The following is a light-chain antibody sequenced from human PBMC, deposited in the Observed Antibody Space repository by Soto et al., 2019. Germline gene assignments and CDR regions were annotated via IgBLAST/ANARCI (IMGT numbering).Light chain of an antibody. J-gene: IGLJ1*01. CDR2: GNY. CDR3: QSYDSSLSGYV. CDR1: SSNIGAHYD. Sequence: QSVLTQPPSVSGAPGQRVTNSCTGSSSNIGAHYDVHWYQQLPGTAPTLLIYGNYNRPSGVPDRFSGSKSGTSASLAITGLQAEDEADYYCQSYDSSLSGYVFGTGTKLTVL. V-gene: IGLV1-40*01.